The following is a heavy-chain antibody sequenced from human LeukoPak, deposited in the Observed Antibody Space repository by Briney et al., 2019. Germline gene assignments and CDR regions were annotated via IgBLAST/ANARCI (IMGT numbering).Heavy chain of an antibody. V-gene: IGHV4-61*08. Sequence: SETLSLTCTVSGGSISSNGYYWGWIRQPPGKGLEWIGYIYYSGSTNYNPSLKSRVTISVDTSKNQFSLKLSSVTAADTAVYYCARAGDSSGWYFDYWGQGTLVTGSS. J-gene: IGHJ4*02. CDR2: IYYSGST. D-gene: IGHD3-22*01. CDR3: ARAGDSSGWYFDY. CDR1: GGSISSNGYY.